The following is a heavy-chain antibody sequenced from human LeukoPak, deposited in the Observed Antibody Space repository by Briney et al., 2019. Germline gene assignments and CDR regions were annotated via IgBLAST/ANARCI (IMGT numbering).Heavy chain of an antibody. CDR1: GFTFSSYA. CDR2: ISNSGGRT. V-gene: IGHV3-23*01. D-gene: IGHD3-9*01. Sequence: GGSLRLSCAASGFTFSSYAMSWVRQAPGKGLEWVSSISNSGGRTFYTDSVKGRFTISRDDSKNVLYLQMNSLRDEDTAVYYCAKGDSYYDLLTCFDFWGPGTLITVSS. CDR3: AKGDSYYDLLTCFDF. J-gene: IGHJ4*02.